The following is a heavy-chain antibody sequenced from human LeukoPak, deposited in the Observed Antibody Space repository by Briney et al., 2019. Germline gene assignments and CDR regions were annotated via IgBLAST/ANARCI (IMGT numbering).Heavy chain of an antibody. CDR2: INNDGSTT. Sequence: GGSLRLSCAASGFTFSTYWMHWVRQAPGKGLLWVSFINNDGSTTSYADSVRGRFTISRDNAKNTLYLQMNSLRAEDTAAYYCANSISVAGTYAFNIWGQGTMVTVSS. D-gene: IGHD6-19*01. J-gene: IGHJ3*02. V-gene: IGHV3-74*01. CDR1: GFTFSTYW. CDR3: ANSISVAGTYAFNI.